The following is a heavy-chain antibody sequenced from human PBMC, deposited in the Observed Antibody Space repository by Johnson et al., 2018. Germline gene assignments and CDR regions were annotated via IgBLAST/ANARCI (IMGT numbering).Heavy chain of an antibody. V-gene: IGHV3-49*03. Sequence: EVQLVESGGGLVQPGRSLRVSCTGSGFTFSDYVMSWFRQAPGKGLEWVGFIRSEAYGGTTEYAAAVKGRFTISRDDSKRIAYLQMNSLRTEDTAVYYCSRFGDLFYYYYIDVWGKGTTVTVSS. CDR1: GFTFSDYV. CDR3: SRFGDLFYYYYIDV. CDR2: IRSEAYGGTT. D-gene: IGHD3-10*01. J-gene: IGHJ6*03.